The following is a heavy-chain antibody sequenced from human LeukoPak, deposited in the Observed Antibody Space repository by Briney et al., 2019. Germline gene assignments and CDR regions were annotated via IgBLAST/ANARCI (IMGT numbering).Heavy chain of an antibody. D-gene: IGHD2-15*01. CDR1: GFTFSSYS. CDR3: ARATGYCRGGSCHHDAFDI. CDR2: ISSSSSTI. J-gene: IGHJ3*02. V-gene: IGHV3-48*02. Sequence: SGGSLRLSCAASGFTFSSYSMNWVRQAPGKGLEWVSYISSSSSTIYYTDCVKGRFTISRDNAKNSLYLQMNSLRDEDTAVYYCARATGYCRGGSCHHDAFDIWGQGTMVTVSS.